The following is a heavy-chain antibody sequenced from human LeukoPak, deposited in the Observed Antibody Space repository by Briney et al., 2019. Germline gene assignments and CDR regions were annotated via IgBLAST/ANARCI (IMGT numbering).Heavy chain of an antibody. V-gene: IGHV1-18*01. CDR1: GFNFNSHT. CDR3: ARGHWNSDYYAGMDV. D-gene: IGHD1-7*01. CDR2: ISGYNGDT. J-gene: IGHJ6*02. Sequence: ASVMISCKTSGFNFNSHTISWVRQAPGQGLEWMGWISGYNGDTNYAQKFQGRVAMTTDTSTNTAYLNLRSLRSDDTAVYYCARGHWNSDYYAGMDVWGLGTPVTVSS.